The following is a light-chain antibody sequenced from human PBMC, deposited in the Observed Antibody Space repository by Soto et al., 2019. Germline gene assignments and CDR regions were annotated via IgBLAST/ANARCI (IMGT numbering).Light chain of an antibody. V-gene: IGKV3-20*01. CDR2: GAS. Sequence: EIVLTQSPGTLSLSPGERATLSCRASQSVSSSYLAWYQQKPGQAPRILIYGASSRATGIPDRFSGSGSGKDFILTISRLEPEDFAVYFCQQYGSSPLTFGGGTKVEIK. J-gene: IGKJ4*01. CDR3: QQYGSSPLT. CDR1: QSVSSSY.